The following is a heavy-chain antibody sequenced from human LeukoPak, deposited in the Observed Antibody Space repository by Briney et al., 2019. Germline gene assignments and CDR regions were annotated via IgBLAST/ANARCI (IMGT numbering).Heavy chain of an antibody. CDR1: GYTFTSYG. CDR2: IIPILGIA. Sequence: ASVKVSCKASGYTFTSYGISWVRQAPGQGLEWMGRIIPILGIANYAQKFQGRVTITADKSTSTAYMELSSLRSEDTAVYYCARRPHYYDSSGLDYWGQGTLVTVSS. D-gene: IGHD3-22*01. CDR3: ARRPHYYDSSGLDY. V-gene: IGHV1-69*04. J-gene: IGHJ4*02.